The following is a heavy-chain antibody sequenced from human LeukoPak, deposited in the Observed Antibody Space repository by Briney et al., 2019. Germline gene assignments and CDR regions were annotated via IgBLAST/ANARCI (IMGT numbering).Heavy chain of an antibody. CDR1: GGSFSGYY. CDR2: INHSGST. D-gene: IGHD3-3*01. Sequence: SETLSLTCAVYGGSFSGYYWSWIRQPPGKGLEWIGEINHSGSTNYNPSLKSRVTISVDTSKNQFSLKLSSVTAADTAVYYCARDTDYDFWSGYFDYWGQGTLVTVSS. J-gene: IGHJ4*02. CDR3: ARDTDYDFWSGYFDY. V-gene: IGHV4-34*01.